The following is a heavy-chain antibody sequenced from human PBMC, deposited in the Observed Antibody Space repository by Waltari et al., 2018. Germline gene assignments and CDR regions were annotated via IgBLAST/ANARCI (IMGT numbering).Heavy chain of an antibody. CDR2: ISYDGSNK. V-gene: IGHV3-30-3*01. CDR1: GFTFSSYA. CDR3: ARRWLMDYYYYGMDV. D-gene: IGHD6-19*01. Sequence: QVQLVESGGGVVQPGRSLRLSCAASGFTFSSYAMHWVRQAPGKGLEWVAVISYDGSNKYYADSVKGRFTISRDNSKNTLYLQMNSLRAEDTAVYYCARRWLMDYYYYGMDVWGQGTTVTVSS. J-gene: IGHJ6*02.